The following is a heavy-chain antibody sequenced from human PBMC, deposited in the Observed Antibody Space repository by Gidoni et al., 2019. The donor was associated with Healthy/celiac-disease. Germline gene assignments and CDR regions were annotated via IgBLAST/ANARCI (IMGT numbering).Heavy chain of an antibody. Sequence: QVQLQESGPGLVKPSETLSLTCTVSGGSISSYYWSWIRQPPGKGLEWIGYIYYSGSTNYNPSHKSRVTISVDTSKNQFSLKLSSVTAADTAVYYCARAAAGRSPFDYWGQGTLVTVSS. CDR1: GGSISSYY. J-gene: IGHJ4*02. CDR2: IYYSGST. D-gene: IGHD6-13*01. V-gene: IGHV4-59*01. CDR3: ARAAAGRSPFDY.